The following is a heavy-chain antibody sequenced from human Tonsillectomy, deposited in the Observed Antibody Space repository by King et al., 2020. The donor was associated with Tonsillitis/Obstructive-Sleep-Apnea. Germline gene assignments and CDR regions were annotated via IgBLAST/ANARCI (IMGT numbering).Heavy chain of an antibody. CDR1: GFTFSNYW. CDR3: ARDDGYCNTTRCYDAFDI. J-gene: IGHJ3*02. Sequence: QLVQSGGGLVQPGGSLRLSCAASGFTFSNYWMTWVRQAPGKWLEWVANIKQDGSVKHYVDSAEGRFTISRDNAKNSLHLQMNSLRAEDTAVYYCARDDGYCNTTRCYDAFDIWGQGTKVTVST. V-gene: IGHV3-7*04. CDR2: IKQDGSVK. D-gene: IGHD2-2*01.